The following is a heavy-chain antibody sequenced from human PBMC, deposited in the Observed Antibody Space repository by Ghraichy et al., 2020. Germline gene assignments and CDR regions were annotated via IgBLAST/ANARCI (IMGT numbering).Heavy chain of an antibody. J-gene: IGHJ3*02. CDR2: TYYRSKWYN. Sequence: SQTLSLTCAISGDSVSSNSAAWNWIRQSPSRSLEWLGSTYYRSKWYNDYAVSVKSRITINPDTTKNQFSLQLTSVTPEDTAVYYCATDTARYGSHDAFDIWGQGTMVTVSS. CDR3: ATDTARYGSHDAFDI. D-gene: IGHD1-26*01. V-gene: IGHV6-1*01. CDR1: GDSVSSNSAA.